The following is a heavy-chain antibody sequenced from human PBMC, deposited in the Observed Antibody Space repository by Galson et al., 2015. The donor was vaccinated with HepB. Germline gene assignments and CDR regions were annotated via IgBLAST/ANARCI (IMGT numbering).Heavy chain of an antibody. CDR2: IIPIFGRA. Sequence: SCKASGGTFSNFAVNWVRQAPGQGLEWMGGIIPIFGRANHAQKFQGRVTFIADKSTNTAYMELSSLRSEDTAVYYCASLYCGGDCYSPNWYFDLWGRGTLVTVSS. J-gene: IGHJ2*01. CDR1: GGTFSNFA. CDR3: ASLYCGGDCYSPNWYFDL. D-gene: IGHD2-21*02. V-gene: IGHV1-69*06.